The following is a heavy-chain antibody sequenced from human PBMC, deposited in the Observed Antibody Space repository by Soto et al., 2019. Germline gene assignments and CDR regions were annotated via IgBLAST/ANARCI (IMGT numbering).Heavy chain of an antibody. V-gene: IGHV3-15*01. Sequence: EAQLVESGGGLVKPGESLRLSCSASGFSFTNAWISWVRQDPGKELEWVGHIKGRVDGAETDYAAPVKGRVTFSRDYARNAVYLQVNRLRTDDTAVYYCAADIPSQGSGEFDFGGQGTQGTVSS. J-gene: IGHJ4*02. CDR1: GFSFTNAW. CDR2: IKGRVDGAET. CDR3: AADIPSQGSGEFDF. D-gene: IGHD6-19*01.